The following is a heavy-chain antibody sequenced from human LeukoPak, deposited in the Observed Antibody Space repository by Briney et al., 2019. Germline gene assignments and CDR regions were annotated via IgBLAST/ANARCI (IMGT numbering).Heavy chain of an antibody. CDR2: IRSKAYGGTT. Sequence: PGRSLRLSCTASGFTFGDYAMSWFRQAPGKGLEWVGFIRSKAYGGTTEYAASVKGRFTISRDDSKSIAYLQMNSLKTEDTAVYDCTRVGPVLLWFGELSSSYYFDYWGQGTLVTVSS. CDR3: TRVGPVLLWFGELSSSYYFDY. CDR1: GFTFGDYA. V-gene: IGHV3-49*03. J-gene: IGHJ4*02. D-gene: IGHD3-10*01.